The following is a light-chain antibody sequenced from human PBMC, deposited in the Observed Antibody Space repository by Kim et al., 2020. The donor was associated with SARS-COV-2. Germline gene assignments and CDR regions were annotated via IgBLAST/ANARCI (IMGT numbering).Light chain of an antibody. J-gene: IGLJ1*01. CDR3: ASCTTTDTYV. CDR1: SSDVGTYTL. V-gene: IGLV2-14*03. CDR2: NVN. Sequence: QSALTQPASVSGSPGQSITISCAGSSSDVGTYTLVSWYQQLPGKAPKLMIYNVNKRPSGVSSRFSGSKSGNTASLTISGLQPEDEAEYYCASCTTTDTYVFGTGTKVTVL.